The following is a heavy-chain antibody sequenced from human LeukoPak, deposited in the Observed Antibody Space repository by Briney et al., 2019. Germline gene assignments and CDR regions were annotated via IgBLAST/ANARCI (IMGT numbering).Heavy chain of an antibody. CDR2: IFYSGST. CDR3: GSLVPAAMLPFDY. CDR1: GGSINSSTYY. V-gene: IGHV4-39*01. D-gene: IGHD2-2*01. J-gene: IGHJ4*02. Sequence: PSETLSLTCTVSGGSINSSTYYWGWIRQTPGKGLEWIGSIFYSGSTYYNPSLKSRVTISVDTSKNQFSLNLSSGTAADTAVYYCGSLVPAAMLPFDYWGQGTLVTVSS.